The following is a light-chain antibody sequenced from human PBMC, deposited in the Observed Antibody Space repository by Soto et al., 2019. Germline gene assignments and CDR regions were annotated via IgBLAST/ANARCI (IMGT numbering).Light chain of an antibody. J-gene: IGKJ2*01. CDR3: QRYGSSPPFT. Sequence: EIVLTQSPGTLSLSPGERATLSCRASQSVSSNYLAWYQQKPGQAPRLLIYGACNRATGIPDRFSGSGSGTGFTRAVSRLEHEGFAVYFCQRYGSSPPFTFGQGTKVEIK. CDR1: QSVSSNY. V-gene: IGKV3-20*01. CDR2: GAC.